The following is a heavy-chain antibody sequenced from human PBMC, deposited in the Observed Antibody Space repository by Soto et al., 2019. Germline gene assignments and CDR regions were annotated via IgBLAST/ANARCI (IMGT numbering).Heavy chain of an antibody. CDR1: GYTLTSYG. CDR2: ISAYNGNT. Sequence: ASVKVSCKASGYTLTSYGINWVRQAPGQGLEWMGWISAYNGNTNYAQKLQGRVTMTTDTSTSTAYMELRSLRSDDTAVYYCARLYYYDPHDAFDIWGQGTMVTVSS. V-gene: IGHV1-18*01. D-gene: IGHD3-22*01. CDR3: ARLYYYDPHDAFDI. J-gene: IGHJ3*02.